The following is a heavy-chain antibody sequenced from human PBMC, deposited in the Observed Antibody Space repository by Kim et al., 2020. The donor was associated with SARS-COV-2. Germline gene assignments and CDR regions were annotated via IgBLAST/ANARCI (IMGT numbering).Heavy chain of an antibody. D-gene: IGHD2-2*02. Sequence: ASVKVSCKASGYTFTGYYMHWVRQAPGQGLEWMGWINPNSGGTNYAQKFQGRVTMTRDTSISTAYMELSRLRSDDTAVYYCAREGRGCSSTSCYSSSYYYYMDVWGKGTTVTVSS. J-gene: IGHJ6*03. CDR2: INPNSGGT. CDR1: GYTFTGYY. CDR3: AREGRGCSSTSCYSSSYYYYMDV. V-gene: IGHV1-2*02.